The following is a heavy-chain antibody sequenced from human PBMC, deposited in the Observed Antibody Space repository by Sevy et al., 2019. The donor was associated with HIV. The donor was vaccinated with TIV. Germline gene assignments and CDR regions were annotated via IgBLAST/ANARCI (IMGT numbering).Heavy chain of an antibody. CDR1: GFSFSRSP. CDR2: MSYNGNKK. V-gene: IGHV3-30*04. Sequence: GGSLRLSCAASGFSFSRSPMHWVRQAPGKGLEWVAVMSYNGNKKYNGDSVKGRFTISRDDSKNTLYLQMNSLRAEDTAVDYCAREGVLMGGAIVSYGMDVWGQGTTVTVSS. J-gene: IGHJ6*02. CDR3: AREGVLMGGAIVSYGMDV. D-gene: IGHD3-16*02.